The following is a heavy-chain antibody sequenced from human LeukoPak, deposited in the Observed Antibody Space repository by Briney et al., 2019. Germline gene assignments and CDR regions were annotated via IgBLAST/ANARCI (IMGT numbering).Heavy chain of an antibody. V-gene: IGHV3-9*01. D-gene: IGHD3-10*01. CDR1: GFTFDDYA. CDR2: ISWNSGSI. Sequence: GGSLRLSCAASGFTFDDYAMHWVRQAPGKGLKWVSGISWNSGSIGYADSVKGRFTISRDNAKNSLYLQMNSLRAEDTALYYCAKDISSGRFGELSPNDYWGQGTLVTVSS. J-gene: IGHJ4*02. CDR3: AKDISSGRFGELSPNDY.